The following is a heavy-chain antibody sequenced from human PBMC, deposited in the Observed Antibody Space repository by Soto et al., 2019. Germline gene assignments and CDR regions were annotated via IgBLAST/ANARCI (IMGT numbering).Heavy chain of an antibody. V-gene: IGHV3-15*07. CDR3: TRAGPATCTSTSCFAYSPDV. Sequence: GGSLRLSCAASGFTFTTAWINWVRQAPGKGLEWVGRIKSKTDGGTPDFAAPVRGRFSISRDNAKNTLYLQMSSLRAEDTAVYYCTRAGPATCTSTSCFAYSPDVWGKGTTVTVSS. CDR2: IKSKTDGGTP. D-gene: IGHD2-2*01. CDR1: GFTFTTAW. J-gene: IGHJ6*04.